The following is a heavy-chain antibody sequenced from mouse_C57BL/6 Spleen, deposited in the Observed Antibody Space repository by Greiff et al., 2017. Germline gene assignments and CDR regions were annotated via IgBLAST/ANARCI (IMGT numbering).Heavy chain of an antibody. J-gene: IGHJ1*03. V-gene: IGHV1-69*01. CDR3: ARNNYGGSSYDFDV. D-gene: IGHD1-1*01. CDR1: GYTFTSYW. CDR2: IDPSDSYT. Sequence: QVQLKQPGAELVMPGASVKLSCKASGYTFTSYWMHWVKQRPGQGLEWIGEIDPSDSYTNYNQKFKGKSTLTVDKSSSTAYMQLSSLTSEDSAVYYCARNNYGGSSYDFDVWGTGTTVTVST.